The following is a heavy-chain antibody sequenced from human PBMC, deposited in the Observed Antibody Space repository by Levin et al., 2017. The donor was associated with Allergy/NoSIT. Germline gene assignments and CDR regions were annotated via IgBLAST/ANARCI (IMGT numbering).Heavy chain of an antibody. Sequence: GESLKISCAASGFTFSSYSMNWVRQAPGKGLEWVSYISSSSSSIYYADSVKGRFTISRDNAKNSLYLQMNSLRAEDTAVYYCARGGSSGRGAFDIWGQGTMVTVSS. J-gene: IGHJ3*02. CDR2: ISSSSSSI. CDR1: GFTFSSYS. CDR3: ARGGSSGRGAFDI. V-gene: IGHV3-48*01. D-gene: IGHD6-19*01.